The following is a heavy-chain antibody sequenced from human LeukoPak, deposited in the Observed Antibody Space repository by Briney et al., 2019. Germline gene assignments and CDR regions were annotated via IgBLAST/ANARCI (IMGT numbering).Heavy chain of an antibody. D-gene: IGHD3-3*01. Sequence: SETLSLTCAVYGGSFSGYYWSWIRQPPGKGLEWIGEINHSGSTNYNPSLKSRVTISVDTSKNQFSLKLSSVTAADTAVYYCARVCTRYYHFWSGYYTSQKHFDYWGQGTLVTVSS. V-gene: IGHV4-34*01. CDR2: INHSGST. J-gene: IGHJ4*02. CDR3: ARVCTRYYHFWSGYYTSQKHFDY. CDR1: GGSFSGYY.